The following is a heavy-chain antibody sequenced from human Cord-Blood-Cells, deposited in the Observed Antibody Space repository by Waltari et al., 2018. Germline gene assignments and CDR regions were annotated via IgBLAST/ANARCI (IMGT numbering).Heavy chain of an antibody. V-gene: IGHV4-30-4*01. D-gene: IGHD3-10*01. Sequence: QVQLQESGPGLVKPSQTLSLTCTVSGGSISSGDYYWSWIRQPPGKGLEWIGYIYYSWSTYYNPSLKSRVTISLDTSKNQFSLKLISVTAADTAVYYCAIWFRDWYFDLWGRGTLVTVSS. CDR1: GGSISSGDYY. CDR2: IYYSWST. J-gene: IGHJ2*01. CDR3: AIWFRDWYFDL.